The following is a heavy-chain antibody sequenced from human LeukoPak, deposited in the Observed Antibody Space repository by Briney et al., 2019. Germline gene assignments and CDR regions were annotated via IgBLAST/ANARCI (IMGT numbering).Heavy chain of an antibody. Sequence: SETLSLTCAVYGGSFSGYYWSWIRQPPGEGLEWIGEINHSGSTNYNPSLKSRVTISVDTSKNQFSLKLSSVTAADTAVYYCARTVGSRIAAAGTPPYFDYWGQGTLVTVSS. CDR3: ARTVGSRIAAAGTPPYFDY. CDR2: INHSGST. CDR1: GGSFSGYY. D-gene: IGHD6-13*01. V-gene: IGHV4-34*01. J-gene: IGHJ4*02.